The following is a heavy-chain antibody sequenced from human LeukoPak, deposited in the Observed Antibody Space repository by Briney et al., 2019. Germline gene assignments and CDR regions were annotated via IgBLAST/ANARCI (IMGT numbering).Heavy chain of an antibody. D-gene: IGHD1-26*01. J-gene: IGHJ4*02. CDR1: GFSFSTYS. CDR3: ARWSGSRYFDY. CDR2: IRSGGGFI. Sequence: GGSLRLSCTASGFSFSTYSMNWVRQASGKGLEWVSSIRSGGGFIYYADSVKGRFTISRDNAKNSLYLQMNSLRAEDTAVYYCARWSGSRYFDYWGQGTLVTVSS. V-gene: IGHV3-21*01.